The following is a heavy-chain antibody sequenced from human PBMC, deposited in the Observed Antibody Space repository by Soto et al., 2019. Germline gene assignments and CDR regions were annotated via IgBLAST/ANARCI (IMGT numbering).Heavy chain of an antibody. Sequence: GGSLRLSCAASGFTFSSYSMNWVRQAPGKGLEWVSYISSSSSTIYYADSVKGRFTISRDNAKNPLYLQMNSLRAEDTAVYYCARDPLEVAATGGWFDPWGQGTLVTVSS. V-gene: IGHV3-48*01. CDR3: ARDPLEVAATGGWFDP. CDR1: GFTFSSYS. CDR2: ISSSSSTI. D-gene: IGHD6-19*01. J-gene: IGHJ5*02.